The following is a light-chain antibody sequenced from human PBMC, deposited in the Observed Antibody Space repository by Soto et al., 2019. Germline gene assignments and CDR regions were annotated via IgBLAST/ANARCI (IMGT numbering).Light chain of an antibody. V-gene: IGLV2-14*01. CDR1: SSDVGGYNY. Sequence: QSVLTQPASVSGSPGQSITISCTGTSSDVGGYNYVSWYQQHPGKAPKLMIYGVTNRPSGVSNRFSGSKSGNTASLTISGLQAEDEADYYCSSYTTSTTLSAVFGGGTTLTVL. CDR3: SSYTTSTTLSAV. J-gene: IGLJ2*01. CDR2: GVT.